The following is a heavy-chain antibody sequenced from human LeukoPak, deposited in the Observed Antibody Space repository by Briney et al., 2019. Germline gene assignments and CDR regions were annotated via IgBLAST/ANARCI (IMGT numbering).Heavy chain of an antibody. CDR1: GYTFTDSY. CDR2: INPNSGGT. CDR3: ANNMGDLDY. D-gene: IGHD1-1*01. V-gene: IGHV1-2*02. J-gene: IGHJ4*02. Sequence: ASVKVSCKTSGYTFTDSYMHWVRQAPGEGLEWMGWINPNSGGTNYAQKFQGRVTMTRDTSISTAYMELSSLTSDDTAVYYCANNMGDLDYWGQGPLVTVPS.